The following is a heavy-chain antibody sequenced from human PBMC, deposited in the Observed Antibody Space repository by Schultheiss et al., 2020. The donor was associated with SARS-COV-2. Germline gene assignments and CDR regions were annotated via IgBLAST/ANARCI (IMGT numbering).Heavy chain of an antibody. CDR1: GFTVSSNY. V-gene: IGHV3-30*07. D-gene: IGHD6-6*01. CDR3: AHSSSSFWFDP. CDR2: ISYDGSNK. Sequence: GGSLRLSCAASGFTVSSNYMSWVRQAPGKGLEWVAVISYDGSNKYYADSVKGRFTISRDNSKNTLYLQMNSLRAEDTAVYYCAHSSSSFWFDPWGQGTLVTVSS. J-gene: IGHJ5*02.